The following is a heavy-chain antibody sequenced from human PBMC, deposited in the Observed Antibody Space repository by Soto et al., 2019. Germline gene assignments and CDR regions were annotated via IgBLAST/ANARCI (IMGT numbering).Heavy chain of an antibody. CDR2: IFHSGTT. CDR1: GGSITSGGHY. Sequence: PSETLSLTCTVSGGSITSGGHYWGWIRQYPGKGLEWIGNIFHSGTTSYNPSLKSRVTVSVDTSKNQISLNLTSVTAADTAIYYCARDFFGNHYFDFWGQGILVTVSS. J-gene: IGHJ4*02. CDR3: ARDFFGNHYFDF. V-gene: IGHV4-39*02. D-gene: IGHD3-10*01.